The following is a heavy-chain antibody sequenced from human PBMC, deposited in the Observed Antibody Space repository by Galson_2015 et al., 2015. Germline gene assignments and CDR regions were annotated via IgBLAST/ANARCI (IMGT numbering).Heavy chain of an antibody. V-gene: IGHV3-11*01. CDR2: ISSSGSTI. J-gene: IGHJ6*03. Sequence: SLRLSCAASGFTFSDYYMSWLRLAPGKGLEWVSYISSSGSTIYYADSVKGRFTISRDNAKNSLYLQMNSLRAEDTAVYYCARDRYYYYYMDVWGKGTTVTVSS. CDR1: GFTFSDYY. CDR3: ARDRYYYYYMDV.